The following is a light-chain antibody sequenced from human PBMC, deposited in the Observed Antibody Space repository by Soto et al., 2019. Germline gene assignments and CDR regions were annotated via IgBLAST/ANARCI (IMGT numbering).Light chain of an antibody. V-gene: IGKV1-5*01. CDR3: QHYNSYSRA. CDR2: DAS. CDR1: EFISDW. J-gene: IGKJ1*01. Sequence: DVRMTQSPSTLSASVGDRVTMTCRASEFISDWLAWYQQKPGQAPKLLIYDASTLESGVPGRFSGSGVGTHFTLTISGLQPEDFATYHCQHYNSYSRAFGQGTKVEI.